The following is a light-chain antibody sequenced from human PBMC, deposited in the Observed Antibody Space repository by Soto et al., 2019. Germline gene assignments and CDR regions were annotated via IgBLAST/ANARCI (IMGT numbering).Light chain of an antibody. CDR1: RSDVGGYNY. J-gene: IGLJ2*01. V-gene: IGLV2-14*03. CDR2: DVT. CDR3: SSYTSSTTLVV. Sequence: QSALTQPASVSGSPGQSITISCTGTRSDVGGYNYVSWYQHHPGKAPKLMIYDVTNRPSGVSNRFSGSKSGNTASLTISGLQAEDEADYYCSSYTSSTTLVVFGGGTKVTVL.